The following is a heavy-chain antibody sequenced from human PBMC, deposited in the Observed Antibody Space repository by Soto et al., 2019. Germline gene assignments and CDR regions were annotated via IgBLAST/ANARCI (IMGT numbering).Heavy chain of an antibody. CDR1: GFTFSSYW. CDR3: SRVRRSGSFPPYYYYYMDV. CDR2: INSDGSST. Sequence: GGSLRLSCAASGFTFSSYWMHWVRQAPGKGLVWVSRINSDGSSTSYADSVKGRFTISRDNAKNTLYLQMNSLRAEDTAVYYCSRVRRSGSFPPYYYYYMDVWGKGTTVTVSS. D-gene: IGHD3-10*01. V-gene: IGHV3-74*01. J-gene: IGHJ6*03.